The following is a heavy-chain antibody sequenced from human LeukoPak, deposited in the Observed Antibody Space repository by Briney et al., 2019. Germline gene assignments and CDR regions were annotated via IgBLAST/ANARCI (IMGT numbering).Heavy chain of an antibody. J-gene: IGHJ5*02. CDR1: GYTLTDYH. Sequence: AASVKVPCKASGYTLTDYHIQWVRQAPGQGLEWMGTLNPNSGATNYAQKFQGRVTMTRDTSINTASMELSGLTSDDTAVYYCARDRAYDSSGYPMFSPWGQGTLVTVSS. V-gene: IGHV1-2*02. D-gene: IGHD3-22*01. CDR3: ARDRAYDSSGYPMFSP. CDR2: LNPNSGAT.